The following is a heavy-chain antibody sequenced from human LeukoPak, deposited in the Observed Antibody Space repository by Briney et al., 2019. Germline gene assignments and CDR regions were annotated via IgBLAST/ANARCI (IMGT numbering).Heavy chain of an antibody. CDR3: ARGTPRDYDFWSGYYTGYFDY. J-gene: IGHJ4*02. Sequence: GGSLRLSCAASGFTFSSYWMHWVRKAPGKGLVWVSRINSDGSSTSYADSVKGRFTISRDNAKNTLYLQMNSLRAEDTAVYYCARGTPRDYDFWSGYYTGYFDYWGQGTLVTVSS. CDR1: GFTFSSYW. V-gene: IGHV3-74*01. D-gene: IGHD3-3*01. CDR2: INSDGSST.